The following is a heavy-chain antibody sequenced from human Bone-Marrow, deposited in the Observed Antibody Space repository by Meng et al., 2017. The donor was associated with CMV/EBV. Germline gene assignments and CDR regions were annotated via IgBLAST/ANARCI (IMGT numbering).Heavy chain of an antibody. V-gene: IGHV3-48*04. D-gene: IGHD6-19*01. CDR2: ISSSGSTI. CDR1: GFTFSSYW. J-gene: IGHJ5*02. CDR3: ARSPTPGIAVGP. Sequence: GSLSLSCAAPGFTFSSYWMSWVRQAPGKGLEWVSYISSSGSTIYYADSVKGRFTISRDNAKNSLYLQMNSLRAEDTAVYYCARSPTPGIAVGPWGQGTLVTVSS.